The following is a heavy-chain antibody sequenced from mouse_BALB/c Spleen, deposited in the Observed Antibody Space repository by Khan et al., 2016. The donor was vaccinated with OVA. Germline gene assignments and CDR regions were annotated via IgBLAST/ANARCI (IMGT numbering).Heavy chain of an antibody. V-gene: IGHV3-2*02. CDR1: GYSITREYT. J-gene: IGHJ3*01. D-gene: IGHD2-4*01. CDR3: ARKNCNDYDPFPY. Sequence: VQLQESGPGLVKPSQSLSLTCTVTGYSITREYTCNWIRQFPGNKLEWMGFISYSGNTRYNPSLKSRISITRDTSKNQFFLQLNSVTSEDTATYYRARKNCNDYDPFPYWGQGTMVTVSA. CDR2: ISYSGNT.